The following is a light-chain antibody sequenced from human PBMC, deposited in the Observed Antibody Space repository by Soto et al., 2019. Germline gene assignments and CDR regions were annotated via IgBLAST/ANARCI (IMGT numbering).Light chain of an antibody. CDR3: QQYATSFT. Sequence: EIVLTQSPGTLSLSPGERATLSCRANQSVSSYYLAWYQQKPGQAPRLLIFGASTRSTGIPVRFSGSGSGTDFTLTISRLEPGDFGVYYCQQYATSFTFGPGTKVDIK. CDR1: QSVSSYY. CDR2: GAS. V-gene: IGKV3-20*01. J-gene: IGKJ3*01.